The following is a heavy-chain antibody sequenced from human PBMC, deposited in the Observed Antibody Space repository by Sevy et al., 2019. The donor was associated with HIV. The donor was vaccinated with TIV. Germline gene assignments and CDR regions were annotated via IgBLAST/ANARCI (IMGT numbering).Heavy chain of an antibody. CDR1: GFTFSSFW. D-gene: IGHD3-16*01. J-gene: IGHJ4*02. CDR3: AKQANWALDY. CDR2: IKQDGSEK. Sequence: GGSLRLSCAVSGFTFSSFWMSWVRQAPGKGVEWVANIKQDGSEKYYVDSVKGRFTISRENAKNSLYLQMNSLRAEDAAMYYCAKQANWALDYWGQGTLVTVSS. V-gene: IGHV3-7*01.